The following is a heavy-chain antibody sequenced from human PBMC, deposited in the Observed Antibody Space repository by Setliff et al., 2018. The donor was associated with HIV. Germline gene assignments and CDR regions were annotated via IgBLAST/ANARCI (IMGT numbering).Heavy chain of an antibody. J-gene: IGHJ5*02. CDR3: ASRIYYYDESRVLREEGFVP. V-gene: IGHV4-39*01. Sequence: KPSETLSLTCTVSGGSINNNNYYWGWIRQPPGKGLEWIGSIYYTEGTYSNPSLTSGLSISLDTSKTQFSLNLHSVTAADTAMYYCASRIYYYDESRVLREEGFVPWGQGTLVTVSS. CDR1: GGSINNNNYY. D-gene: IGHD3-22*01. CDR2: IYYTEGT.